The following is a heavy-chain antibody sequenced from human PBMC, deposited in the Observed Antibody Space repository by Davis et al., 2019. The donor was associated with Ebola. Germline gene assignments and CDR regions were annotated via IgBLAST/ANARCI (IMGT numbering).Heavy chain of an antibody. CDR1: GFTFSSYS. Sequence: GGSLRLSCAASGFTFSSYSMNWVRQAPGKGLEWVSSISSSSSYIYYADSVKGRFTISRDNAKNSLYLQINSLRVEDTAVYYCAGLWGYFDYWGQGTLVTVSS. V-gene: IGHV3-21*01. CDR3: AGLWGYFDY. CDR2: ISSSSSYI. D-gene: IGHD2-21*01. J-gene: IGHJ4*02.